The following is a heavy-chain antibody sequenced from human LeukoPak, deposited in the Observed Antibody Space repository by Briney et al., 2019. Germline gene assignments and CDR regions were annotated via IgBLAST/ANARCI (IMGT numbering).Heavy chain of an antibody. CDR2: TINKANNYIT. V-gene: IGHV3-72*01. Sequence: GGSLRLSCAASGLSFSDHYLDWVRQAPGKGLEWVGRTINKANNYITYYAASVKGRFTASRDDSDYSLYLQMNSLKIEDTAVYYCARARLGDGYNYVWGQGTLVTVSS. J-gene: IGHJ1*01. CDR1: GLSFSDHY. D-gene: IGHD5-18*01. CDR3: ARARLGDGYNYV.